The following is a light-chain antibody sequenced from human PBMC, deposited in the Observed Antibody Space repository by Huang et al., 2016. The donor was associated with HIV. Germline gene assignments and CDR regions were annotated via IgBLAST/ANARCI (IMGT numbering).Light chain of an antibody. CDR1: QNIGTP. CDR2: GAS. V-gene: IGKV3-15*01. Sequence: VILTQSPATLSVSPGEGATLSCRASQNIGTPLAWYQQRPGQAPRRLMFGASTRATGVPARFNGRGSGTEFKLNISGLQSEDFATYYCQHYNNWPPLSFGGGTEVDI. CDR3: QHYNNWPPLS. J-gene: IGKJ4*01.